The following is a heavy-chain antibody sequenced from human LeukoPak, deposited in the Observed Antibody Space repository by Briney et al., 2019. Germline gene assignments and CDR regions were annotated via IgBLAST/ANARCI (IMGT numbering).Heavy chain of an antibody. Sequence: PSETLSLTCTVSGGSVSSGDYYWSWIRQPPGKGLEWIGYMYYSGSTYYNPSLKSRVTISVDTSKNQFSLRLSSVTAADTAVYYRVRRMVGAIRPFDYWGQGTQVTVSS. CDR2: MYYSGST. J-gene: IGHJ4*02. V-gene: IGHV4-30-4*01. CDR1: GGSVSSGDYY. D-gene: IGHD1-26*01. CDR3: VRRMVGAIRPFDY.